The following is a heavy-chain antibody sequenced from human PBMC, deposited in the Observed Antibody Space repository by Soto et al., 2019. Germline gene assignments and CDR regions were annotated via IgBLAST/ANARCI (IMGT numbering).Heavy chain of an antibody. V-gene: IGHV4-4*02. CDR3: ARVSGSYYYGMDV. J-gene: IGHJ6*02. CDR2: IYHSGST. Sequence: QVQLQESGPGLVKPSGTLSLTCAVSGGSISSSNWWSWVRQPPGKGLEWIGEIYHSGSTNYNPSLKGRVTISVDKSKKQFSRKLSSVTAADTAVYYCARVSGSYYYGMDVWGQGITVTVSS. CDR1: GGSISSSNW. D-gene: IGHD1-26*01.